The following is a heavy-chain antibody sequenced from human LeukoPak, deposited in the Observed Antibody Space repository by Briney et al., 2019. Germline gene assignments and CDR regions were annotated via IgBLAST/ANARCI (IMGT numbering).Heavy chain of an antibody. Sequence: SETLSLTCTVSGGSISSGIYYWSWIRQPAGKGLEWIGRIYTSGSTNYNPSLKSRVTISVDKSKNQFSLKLSSVTAADTAVYYCARGEYYDFWSGYYNFDYWGQGTLVTVSS. CDR3: ARGEYYDFWSGYYNFDY. J-gene: IGHJ4*02. CDR1: GGSISSGIYY. CDR2: IYTSGST. D-gene: IGHD3-3*01. V-gene: IGHV4-61*02.